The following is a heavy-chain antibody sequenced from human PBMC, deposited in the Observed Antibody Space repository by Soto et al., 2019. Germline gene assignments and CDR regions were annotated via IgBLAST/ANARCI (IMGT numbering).Heavy chain of an antibody. V-gene: IGHV3-21*01. D-gene: IGHD2-15*01. Sequence: EVHLVESGGGLVKPGGSLRLSCAVSGFTFSSCTMNWVRQAPGKGLEWVSSISPSTSHIYYADSVTGRFTISRDNAKNALFLQMNSLRAEDTAVYYCAGCSGGACHPNYGRDVWAHGTTVTVSS. CDR1: GFTFSSCT. J-gene: IGHJ6*02. CDR2: ISPSTSHI. CDR3: AGCSGGACHPNYGRDV.